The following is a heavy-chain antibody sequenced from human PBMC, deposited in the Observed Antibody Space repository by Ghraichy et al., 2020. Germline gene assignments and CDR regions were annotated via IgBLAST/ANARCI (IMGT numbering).Heavy chain of an antibody. CDR1: GGSLSNYY. CDR2: IYSSGNT. V-gene: IGHV4-4*07. Sequence: SETLSLTCTVSGGSLSNYYLTWIRHTAGKGLEWIGRIYSSGNTNYNPSLKSRLSMSLDTSKNLFSLNLSSVTAADTAVYYCAREARFSYGFNDAFDIWGQGRMVTVAS. J-gene: IGHJ3*02. CDR3: AREARFSYGFNDAFDI. D-gene: IGHD5-18*01.